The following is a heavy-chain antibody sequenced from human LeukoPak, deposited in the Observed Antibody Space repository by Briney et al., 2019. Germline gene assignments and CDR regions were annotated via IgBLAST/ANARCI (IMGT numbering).Heavy chain of an antibody. CDR3: ARQGIAPRSDGAFDI. Sequence: SETLSLTCTVSGGSISSGSYYWSWIRQPAGKGLEWIGRIYTSGSTNYNPSLKSRVTISVDTSKKQGSLKLSSVTAADTAVYYCARQGIAPRSDGAFDIWGQGTMVTVSS. J-gene: IGHJ3*02. V-gene: IGHV4-61*02. D-gene: IGHD6-6*01. CDR1: GGSISSGSYY. CDR2: IYTSGST.